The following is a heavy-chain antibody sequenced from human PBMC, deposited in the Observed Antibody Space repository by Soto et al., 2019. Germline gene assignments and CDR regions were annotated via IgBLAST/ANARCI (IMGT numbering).Heavy chain of an antibody. CDR2: VTGTGGNT. J-gene: IGHJ4*02. Sequence: GSLRLSCAASGFTFSSYAMSWVRQAPGKGLEWVSTVTGTGGNTYYADSVKGRFTISRDNSDNTLYLEMNSLRAEDTAVYYCAKRLSYSTTWYFFDYWGQGTPVTVSS. V-gene: IGHV3-23*01. D-gene: IGHD6-13*01. CDR1: GFTFSSYA. CDR3: AKRLSYSTTWYFFDY.